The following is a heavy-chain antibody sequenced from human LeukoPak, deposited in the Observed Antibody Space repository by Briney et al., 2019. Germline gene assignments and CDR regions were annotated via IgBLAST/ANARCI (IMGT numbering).Heavy chain of an antibody. D-gene: IGHD2-21*02. J-gene: IGHJ4*02. CDR3: ARDGGYCGGDCYEFDY. CDR2: ISSDSRTM. Sequence: PGGSLRLSCAASGFTFSDYYMTWIRQAPGKGLEWIPYISSDSRTMYYADSVKGRFSISRDNAKKLVYLQMSSLGVEDTAVYYCARDGGYCGGDCYEFDYWGQGTLVSVSS. V-gene: IGHV3-11*04. CDR1: GFTFSDYY.